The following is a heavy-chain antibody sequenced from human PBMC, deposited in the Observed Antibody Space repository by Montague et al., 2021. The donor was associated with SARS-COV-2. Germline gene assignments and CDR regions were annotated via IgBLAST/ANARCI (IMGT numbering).Heavy chain of an antibody. CDR2: ISSSSSYI. Sequence: SLRLSCAASGFTFSSHSMNWVRQAPGKGLEWVSSISSSSSYIYYADPVKGRFTISRDNAKNSLYLQMNSLRAEDTAVYYCARDGDYYDSSGILDYWGQGTLVTVSS. CDR3: ARDGDYYDSSGILDY. V-gene: IGHV3-21*01. D-gene: IGHD3-22*01. CDR1: GFTFSSHS. J-gene: IGHJ4*02.